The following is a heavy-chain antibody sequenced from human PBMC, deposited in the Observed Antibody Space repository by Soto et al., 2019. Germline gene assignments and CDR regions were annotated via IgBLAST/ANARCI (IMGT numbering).Heavy chain of an antibody. Sequence: GGSLRLSCAASGFTFSSYGMHWVRQAPGKGLEWVAVIWYDGSNKYYADSVKGRFTISRDNSKNTLYLQMNSLRAEDTAVYYCARALAAGPPDYYGMDVWGQGTTVTVSS. V-gene: IGHV3-33*01. J-gene: IGHJ6*02. CDR2: IWYDGSNK. D-gene: IGHD6-13*01. CDR1: GFTFSSYG. CDR3: ARALAAGPPDYYGMDV.